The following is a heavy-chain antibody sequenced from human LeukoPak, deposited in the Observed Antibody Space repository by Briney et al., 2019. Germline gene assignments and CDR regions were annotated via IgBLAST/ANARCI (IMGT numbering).Heavy chain of an antibody. V-gene: IGHV4-59*01. CDR1: GGSISNYY. D-gene: IGHD3-22*01. Sequence: SETLSLTCTVSGGSISNYYWSWIRQSPGKGLEWIGNISYSGGTNYNPSLKSRVTISVDTSKNQFSLKVTSVTAADTAFYYCARSYDTSGYFHAFDIWGQGTMITVSS. CDR2: ISYSGGT. J-gene: IGHJ3*02. CDR3: ARSYDTSGYFHAFDI.